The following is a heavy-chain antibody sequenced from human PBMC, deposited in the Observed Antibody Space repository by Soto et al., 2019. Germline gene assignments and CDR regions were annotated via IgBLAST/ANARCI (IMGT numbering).Heavy chain of an antibody. CDR3: AKDLRCRGGSCDQVGNWFDP. J-gene: IGHJ5*02. CDR2: ISGSGGST. Sequence: EVQLLESGGGLVQPGGSLRLSCAASGFTFSSYAMSWVRQAPGKGLEWVSAISGSGGSTYYADSVKGRFTISRDNSKNSLYLPMISLRAEDTDVYYCAKDLRCRGGSCDQVGNWFDPWGKGTLVTVSS. D-gene: IGHD2-15*01. V-gene: IGHV3-23*01. CDR1: GFTFSSYA.